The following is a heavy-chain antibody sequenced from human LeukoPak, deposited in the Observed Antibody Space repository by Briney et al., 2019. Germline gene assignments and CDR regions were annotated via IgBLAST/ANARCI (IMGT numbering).Heavy chain of an antibody. Sequence: PSQTLSLTCTVSGGSISSYYWSWIRQPPGKGLEWIGYIYYSGSTNYNPSLKSRVTISVDTSKNQFSLKLSSVTAADTAVYYCARLIQYGVIDYWGQGTLVTVSS. CDR2: IYYSGST. D-gene: IGHD3-3*01. CDR3: ARLIQYGVIDY. CDR1: GGSISSYY. V-gene: IGHV4-59*01. J-gene: IGHJ4*02.